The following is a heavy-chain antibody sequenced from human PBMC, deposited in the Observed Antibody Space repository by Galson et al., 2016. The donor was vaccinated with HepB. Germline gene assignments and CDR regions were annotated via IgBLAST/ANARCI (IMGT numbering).Heavy chain of an antibody. D-gene: IGHD1-1*01. CDR3: ARGTSGSAWGASYFHNYYMDV. CDR1: GFSFSSYA. V-gene: IGHV4-34*01. CDR2: INHGGLT. J-gene: IGHJ6*03. Sequence: LRLSCAASGFSFSSYAMSWVRQAPGKGLEWIGEINHGGLTNYKPSLKSRITLSVDKSKNQFSLSLSRVTAADTAVYYCARGTSGSAWGASYFHNYYMDVWGEGTTVTVSS.